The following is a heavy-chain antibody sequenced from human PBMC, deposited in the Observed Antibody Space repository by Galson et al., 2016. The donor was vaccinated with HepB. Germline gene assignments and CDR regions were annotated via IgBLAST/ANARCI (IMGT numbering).Heavy chain of an antibody. V-gene: IGHV3-21*01. CDR1: GFTFSYYR. CDR2: ISSDSSYI. D-gene: IGHD3-22*01. Sequence: SLRLSCAASGFTFSYYRMNWLRQAPGKGLEWVSSISSDSSYIHYADSVKGRFIVSRDNAKNSLYLQMNSLRDEDTAVYYCARDPKLHYSDNSGYCDHWGQGTLVTVSS. J-gene: IGHJ5*02. CDR3: ARDPKLHYSDNSGYCDH.